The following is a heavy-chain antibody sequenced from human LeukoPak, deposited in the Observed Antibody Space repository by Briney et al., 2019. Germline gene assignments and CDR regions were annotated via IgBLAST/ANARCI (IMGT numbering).Heavy chain of an antibody. CDR1: GFTFSSYA. Sequence: PGGSLRLSCAASGFTFSSYAMSWVRQAPGKGLEWVSAISGSGSSTYYADSVKGRFTISRDNSKNTLYLQMNSLRAEDTAVYYCARDHNGYFQHWGQGTLVTVSS. CDR2: ISGSGSST. J-gene: IGHJ1*01. CDR3: ARDHNGYFQH. D-gene: IGHD1-14*01. V-gene: IGHV3-23*01.